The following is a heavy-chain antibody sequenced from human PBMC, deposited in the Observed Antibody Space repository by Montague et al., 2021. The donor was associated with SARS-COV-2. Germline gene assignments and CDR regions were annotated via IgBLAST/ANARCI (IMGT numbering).Heavy chain of an antibody. CDR1: GGSFSGYY. J-gene: IGHJ6*02. D-gene: IGHD3-10*01. V-gene: IGHV4-34*01. Sequence: SETLSLTCTVYGGSFSGYYWSWIRQPPGKGLEWIGEINHSGSANYNPSLKSRVTISVDTSKNQFSLKLSSVTAADTAVYYCARVRYSGSGTSLGMDVWGQGTTLTVSS. CDR2: INHSGSA. CDR3: ARVRYSGSGTSLGMDV.